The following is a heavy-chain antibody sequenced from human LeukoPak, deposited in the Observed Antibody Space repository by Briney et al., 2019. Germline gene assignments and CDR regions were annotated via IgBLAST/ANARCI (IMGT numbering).Heavy chain of an antibody. Sequence: GRSLRLSCAASGFTFSSYAMHWVRQAPGPGLEWVAVISYDGSNKYYADSVKGRFTISRDNSKNTLYLQMNSLRAEDTAVYYCARAPPPVVDQHSNWFDPWGQGTLVTVSS. D-gene: IGHD2-15*01. CDR1: GFTFSSYA. CDR3: ARAPPPVVDQHSNWFDP. CDR2: ISYDGSNK. V-gene: IGHV3-30*01. J-gene: IGHJ5*02.